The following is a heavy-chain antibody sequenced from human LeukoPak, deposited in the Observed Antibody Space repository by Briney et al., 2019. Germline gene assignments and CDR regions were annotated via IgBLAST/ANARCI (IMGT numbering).Heavy chain of an antibody. V-gene: IGHV1-69*05. CDR1: GGTFSSYA. CDR3: AREGVVVTAIRAFDI. D-gene: IGHD2-21*02. J-gene: IGHJ3*02. Sequence: ASVKVSCKASGGTFSSYAISWVRQAPGQGREWMGGIIPIFGTANYAQKFQGRVTITTDESTSTAYMELSSLRSEDTAVYYCAREGVVVTAIRAFDIWGQGTMVTVSS. CDR2: IIPIFGTA.